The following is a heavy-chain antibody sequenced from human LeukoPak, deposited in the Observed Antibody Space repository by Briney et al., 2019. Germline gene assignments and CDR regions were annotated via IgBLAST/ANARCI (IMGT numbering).Heavy chain of an antibody. CDR3: ATEQHGLYADLAY. Sequence: ASVKVSCKVSGYTLTELSMHWVRQAAGKGLEWMGGFDPEDGETIYAQKFKGRVTMTEDTSTDTAYMELSSLRSEDPAAYPCATEQHGLYADLAYSGQATPVTLSS. V-gene: IGHV1-24*01. CDR2: FDPEDGET. J-gene: IGHJ4*02. CDR1: GYTLTELS. D-gene: IGHD3-16*01.